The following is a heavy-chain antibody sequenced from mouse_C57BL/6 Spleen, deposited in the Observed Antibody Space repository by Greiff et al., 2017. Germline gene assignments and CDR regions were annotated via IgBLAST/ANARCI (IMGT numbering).Heavy chain of an antibody. V-gene: IGHV2-2*01. Sequence: VQLQQSGPGLVQPSQSLSITCTVSGFSLTSYGVHWVRQSPGKGLEWLGVIWSGGSTDYNAAFISRLSISKDNSKSQVFFKMNSLQADDTAIYYCARDYYYDYDGYYAMDYWGQGTSVTVSS. CDR1: GFSLTSYG. CDR3: ARDYYYDYDGYYAMDY. J-gene: IGHJ4*01. CDR2: IWSGGST. D-gene: IGHD2-4*01.